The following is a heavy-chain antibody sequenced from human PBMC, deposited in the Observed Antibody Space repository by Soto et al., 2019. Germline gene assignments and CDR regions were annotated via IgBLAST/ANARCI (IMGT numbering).Heavy chain of an antibody. CDR3: AKVSALLFYYGTDV. Sequence: PGGSLRLSCAASGFTFSSYAMSWVRQAPGKGLEWVSAISGSGGSTYYADSVKGRFTISRDNSKNTLYLQMNSLRAEDTAVYYCAKVSALLFYYGTDVWGQGTTVTVSS. D-gene: IGHD2-21*02. CDR1: GFTFSSYA. J-gene: IGHJ6*02. V-gene: IGHV3-23*01. CDR2: ISGSGGST.